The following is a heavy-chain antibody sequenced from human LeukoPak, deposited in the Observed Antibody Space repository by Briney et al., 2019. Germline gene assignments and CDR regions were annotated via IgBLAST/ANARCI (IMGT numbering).Heavy chain of an antibody. CDR2: ISSSANTI. D-gene: IGHD4-23*01. CDR3: ARAPNSGHSYYFDY. J-gene: IGHJ4*02. CDR1: GFTFSDYY. Sequence: GGSLRLSCAASGFTFSDYYMIWLRQATGQGLEGVSYISSSANTIYYAGSVKGRFTISRYNAKNSMFLQMNSLRAEDTAVYFCARAPNSGHSYYFDYWGQATLVTVSS. V-gene: IGHV3-11*01.